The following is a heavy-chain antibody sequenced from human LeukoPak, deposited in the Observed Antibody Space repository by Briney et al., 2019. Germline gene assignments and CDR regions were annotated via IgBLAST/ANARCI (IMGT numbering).Heavy chain of an antibody. Sequence: ASVKVSCKASGYTFTGYNMHWVRQAPGQGLEWMGWINPNSGGTNYAQKFQGWVTMTRDTSISTAYMELSRLRSDDTAVYYCARVSKGWYDAFDIWGQGTMVTVSS. CDR1: GYTFTGYN. J-gene: IGHJ3*02. CDR3: ARVSKGWYDAFDI. D-gene: IGHD6-19*01. CDR2: INPNSGGT. V-gene: IGHV1-2*04.